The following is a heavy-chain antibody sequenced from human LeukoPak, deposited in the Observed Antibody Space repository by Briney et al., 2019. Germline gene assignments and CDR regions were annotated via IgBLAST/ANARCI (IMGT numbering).Heavy chain of an antibody. CDR1: GFTFSSYE. CDR2: ISSSGSTI. V-gene: IGHV3-48*03. Sequence: GGSLRLSCAASGFTFSSYEMNWVRQAPGKGLEWVSYISSSGSTIYYADSVKGRFTISRDNAENSLYLQMNGLRAEDTAVYYCARDTYSSSSTIDYWGQGTLVTVSS. D-gene: IGHD6-6*01. J-gene: IGHJ4*02. CDR3: ARDTYSSSSTIDY.